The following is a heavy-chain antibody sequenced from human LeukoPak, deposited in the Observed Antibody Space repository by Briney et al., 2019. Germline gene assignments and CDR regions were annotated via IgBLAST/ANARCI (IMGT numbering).Heavy chain of an antibody. CDR1: GGSFSGYY. CDR3: ARLDYYGSGSLNDY. J-gene: IGHJ4*02. V-gene: IGHV4-34*01. CDR2: INHSGST. D-gene: IGHD3-10*01. Sequence: PSETLSLTCAVYGGSFSGYYWSWIRQPPGKGLEWIGEINHSGSTNYNPSLKSRVTMSVDTSKNQFSLKLSSVTAADTAVYYCARLDYYGSGSLNDYWGQGTLVTVSS.